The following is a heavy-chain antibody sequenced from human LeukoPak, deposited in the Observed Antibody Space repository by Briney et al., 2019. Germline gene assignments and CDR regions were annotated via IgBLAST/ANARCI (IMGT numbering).Heavy chain of an antibody. CDR3: ARDQPTPPLWFGDSPEWGDAFDI. J-gene: IGHJ3*02. D-gene: IGHD3-10*01. V-gene: IGHV3-21*01. Sequence: PGGSLRLSCAASGFTFSGYNMNWVRQAPGKGLEWVSSISSSSSYIYYADSVKGRFTISRDNAKNSLYLQMNSLRAEDTAVYYCARDQPTPPLWFGDSPEWGDAFDIWGQGTMVTVSS. CDR1: GFTFSGYN. CDR2: ISSSSSYI.